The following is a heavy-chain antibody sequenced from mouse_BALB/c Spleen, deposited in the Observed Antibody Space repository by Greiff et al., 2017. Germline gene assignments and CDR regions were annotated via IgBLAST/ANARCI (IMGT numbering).Heavy chain of an antibody. CDR2: ISSGGST. CDR3: AREVTTGGYYAMDY. V-gene: IGHV5-6-5*01. Sequence: EVKLVESGGGLVKPGGSLKLSCAASGFTFSSYAMSWVRQTPEKRLEWVASISSGGSTYYPDSVKGRFTISRDNARNILYLQMSSLRSEDTAMYYCAREVTTGGYYAMDYWGQGTSVTVSS. CDR1: GFTFSSYA. J-gene: IGHJ4*01. D-gene: IGHD2-2*01.